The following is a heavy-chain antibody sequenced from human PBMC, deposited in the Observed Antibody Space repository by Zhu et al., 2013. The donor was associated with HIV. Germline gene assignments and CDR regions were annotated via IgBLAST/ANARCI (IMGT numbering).Heavy chain of an antibody. CDR3: ARPIRPRSPIVGATRAIDAFDI. CDR2: INPNSGGT. D-gene: IGHD1-26*01. CDR1: GYTFTGYY. J-gene: IGHJ3*02. Sequence: QVQLVQSGAEVKKPGASVKVSCKASGYTFTGYYMHWVRQAPGQGLEWMGWINPNSGGTNYAQKFQGRVTMTRDTSISTAYMELSRLRSDDTAVYYCARPIRPRSPIVGATRAIDAFDIWGQGTMVTVSS. V-gene: IGHV1-2*02.